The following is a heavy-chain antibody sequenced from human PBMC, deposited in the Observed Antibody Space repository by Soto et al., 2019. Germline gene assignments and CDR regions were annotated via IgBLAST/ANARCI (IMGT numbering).Heavy chain of an antibody. CDR1: GGSINTATHS. J-gene: IGHJ4*02. V-gene: IGHV4-30-2*01. CDR3: ARGGGVTTTGDDY. Sequence: QLQLQESGSGLVKPSQTLSLTCAVSGGSINTATHSWSWIRQPPGKGLEWIGYIYHSGSTYYNPSTKSRVTISIDKSNNQSSLRLSSVTAADTAVYYCARGGGVTTTGDDYWGQGILVTVSS. D-gene: IGHD4-4*01. CDR2: IYHSGST.